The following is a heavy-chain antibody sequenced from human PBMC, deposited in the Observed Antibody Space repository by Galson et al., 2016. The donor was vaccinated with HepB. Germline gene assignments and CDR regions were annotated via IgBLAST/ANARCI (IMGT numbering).Heavy chain of an antibody. V-gene: IGHV3-73*01. CDR3: TRGDVYDYGDFYNDY. CDR1: GFTFSGSA. D-gene: IGHD4-17*01. Sequence: SLRLSCAASGFTFSGSAMHWVRQASGKGLEWVGRIRSKANSYATAYAASVKGRFTISRHDSKNTAYLQMNSLKTEDTAVYYCTRGDVYDYGDFYNDYWGQGTLVAVSS. J-gene: IGHJ4*02. CDR2: IRSKANSYAT.